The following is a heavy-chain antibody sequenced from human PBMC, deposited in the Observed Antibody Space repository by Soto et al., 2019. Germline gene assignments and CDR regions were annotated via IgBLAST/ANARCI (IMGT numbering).Heavy chain of an antibody. D-gene: IGHD3-16*01. J-gene: IGHJ4*02. CDR1: GDSISSGDYY. CDR2: IYYGGSS. V-gene: IGHV4-30-4*01. CDR3: ARVGIPLRGYYFDY. Sequence: SETLSLTCTVSGDSISSGDYYWSWIRQPPGKGLEWIGYIYYGGSSYYNPSLKSRVTISADTSKNQFSLKLTSVTAADTAVYFCARVGIPLRGYYFDYWGKGTLVTVSS.